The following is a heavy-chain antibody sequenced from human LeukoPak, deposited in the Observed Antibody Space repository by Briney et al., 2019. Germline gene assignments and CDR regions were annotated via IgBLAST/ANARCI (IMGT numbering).Heavy chain of an antibody. CDR3: ARSREFDS. V-gene: IGHV3-48*02. CDR2: IGXXSGTI. CDR1: GFXXXXYA. Sequence: GGSLRLSCAASGFXXXXYAMXXXXXXPGXGLEWVSYIGXXSGTINYAESVKGRFTISRDNAKNSLSLQMNSLRDEDTAVYYCARSREFDSWGQGTLVTVSA. J-gene: IGHJ4*02. D-gene: IGHD5-24*01.